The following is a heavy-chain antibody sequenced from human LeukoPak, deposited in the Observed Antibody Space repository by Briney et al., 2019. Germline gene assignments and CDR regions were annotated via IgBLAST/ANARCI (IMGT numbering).Heavy chain of an antibody. J-gene: IGHJ4*02. CDR1: GFTFSSYA. CDR2: IIPIFGTA. CDR3: ARGPGYSYDLYYFDY. D-gene: IGHD5-18*01. V-gene: IGHV1-69*05. Sequence: GGSLRLSCAASGFTFSSYAISWVRQAPGQGLEWMGGIIPIFGTANYAQKFQGRVTITTDESTSTAYMELSSLRSEDTAVYYCARGPGYSYDLYYFDYWGQGTLVTVSS.